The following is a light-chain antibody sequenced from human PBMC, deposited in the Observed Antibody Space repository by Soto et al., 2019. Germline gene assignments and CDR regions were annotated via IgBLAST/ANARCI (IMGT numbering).Light chain of an antibody. CDR2: DAS. Sequence: EIVLTQPPVTLSLSPGERATLSCRASQSIASHLAWYQQKPGQAPRLLIHDASSRATGIPARFSGSGSGTDFTLTISSLEPEDFAVYYCQQRNNWPPSITFGPGTRLEIK. CDR3: QQRNNWPPSIT. CDR1: QSIASH. J-gene: IGKJ5*01. V-gene: IGKV3-11*01.